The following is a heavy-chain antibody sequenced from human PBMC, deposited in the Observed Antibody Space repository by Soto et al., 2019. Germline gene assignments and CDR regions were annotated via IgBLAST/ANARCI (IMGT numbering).Heavy chain of an antibody. CDR2: ISGSGGST. CDR1: VFTFSSYA. D-gene: IGHD1-26*01. J-gene: IGHJ4*02. Sequence: PGGSLRLSCAASVFTFSSYAMSWVRQAPGKGLEWVSAISGSGGSTYYADSVKGRFTISRDNSKNTLYLQMNSLRAEDTAVYYCAPARPNEIVGATFGGQGTLVTVSS. CDR3: APARPNEIVGATF. V-gene: IGHV3-23*01.